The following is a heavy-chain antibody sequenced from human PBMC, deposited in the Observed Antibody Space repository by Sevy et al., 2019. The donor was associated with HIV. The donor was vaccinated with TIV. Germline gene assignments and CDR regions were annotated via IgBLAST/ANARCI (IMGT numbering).Heavy chain of an antibody. J-gene: IGHJ4*02. D-gene: IGHD3-10*02. V-gene: IGHV3-49*03. CDR3: SRGRYTYVPFDY. CDR1: GFTFGDYA. Sequence: SLRLSCTASGFTFGDYAMNWFRQAPGKGLEWVGFIRTNAYGGTTEYAASVKGRFTISRDDSKSIAYLQMNSLKTEETAVYYCSRGRYTYVPFDYWGQGTLVTVSS. CDR2: IRTNAYGGTT.